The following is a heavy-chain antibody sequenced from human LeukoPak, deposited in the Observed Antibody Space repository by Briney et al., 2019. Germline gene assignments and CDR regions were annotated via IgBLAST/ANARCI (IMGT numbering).Heavy chain of an antibody. Sequence: GGSLRLSCAASGFIFSSYWMSWVRQAPGKGLEWVANIKQDGSEKYYVDSVKGRFTISRDNAKNSLYLQMNSLRAEDTAVYYCARGSLWSRGYYYGMDVWGKGTTVTVSS. V-gene: IGHV3-7*03. J-gene: IGHJ6*04. CDR1: GFIFSSYW. CDR2: IKQDGSEK. CDR3: ARGSLWSRGYYYGMDV. D-gene: IGHD3-10*01.